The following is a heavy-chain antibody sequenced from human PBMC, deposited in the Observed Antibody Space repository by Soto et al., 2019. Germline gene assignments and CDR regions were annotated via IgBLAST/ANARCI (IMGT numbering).Heavy chain of an antibody. CDR3: TRPLVSGTISRGNWFGP. V-gene: IGHV4-39*01. Sequence: ETLSLTCSVSGGSISSSNFHWGWISQSPGKGLQWIASVDHSGNSYYNPSLRSRVTVSVDTSNNQFSLKVTSLTAADTAMYYCTRPLVSGTISRGNWFGPWGQGTLVTVYS. J-gene: IGHJ5*02. CDR2: VDHSGNS. D-gene: IGHD1-1*01. CDR1: GGSISSSNFH.